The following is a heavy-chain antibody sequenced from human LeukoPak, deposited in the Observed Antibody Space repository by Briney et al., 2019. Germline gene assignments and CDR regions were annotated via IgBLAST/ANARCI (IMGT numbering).Heavy chain of an antibody. V-gene: IGHV4-59*01. J-gene: IGHJ4*02. Sequence: SETLSLTCTVSDGPTTSYYWSWIWQPPGKGLEWIGYIYYSGSTNYNPSLKSRVTISVDTSKNQFSLKLSSLTAADTAVYYCARDTSGYRRGSFDYWGQGTLVTVSS. CDR3: ARDTSGYRRGSFDY. CDR1: DGPTTSYY. D-gene: IGHD3-22*01. CDR2: IYYSGST.